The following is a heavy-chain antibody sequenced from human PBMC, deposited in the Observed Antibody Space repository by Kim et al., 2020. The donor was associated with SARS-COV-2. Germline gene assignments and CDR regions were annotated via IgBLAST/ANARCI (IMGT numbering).Heavy chain of an antibody. CDR2: IYYSGST. CDR1: GGSISSGGYY. D-gene: IGHD3-3*01. J-gene: IGHJ4*02. V-gene: IGHV4-31*03. CDR3: ARSPDLEYFDY. Sequence: SETLSLTCTVSGGSISSGGYYWSWIRQHPGKGLEWIGYIYYSGSTYYNPSLKSRVTISVDTSKNQFSLKLSSVTAADTAVYYCARSPDLEYFDYWGQGTLVTVSS.